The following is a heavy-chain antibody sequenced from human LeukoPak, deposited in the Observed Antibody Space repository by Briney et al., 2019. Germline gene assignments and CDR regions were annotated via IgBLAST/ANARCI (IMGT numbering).Heavy chain of an antibody. V-gene: IGHV5-51*01. CDR2: IYPGDSDT. CDR1: GYSFTNYW. J-gene: IGHJ3*02. Sequence: GESLKISCKGSGYSFTNYWIGWVRQMPGKGLEWMGIIYPGDSDTRYSPSFQGPVTISADKSISTAYLQWSSLKASDTAMYYCARTGSGSTQMNDAFDIWGQGTMVTVSS. D-gene: IGHD3-10*01. CDR3: ARTGSGSTQMNDAFDI.